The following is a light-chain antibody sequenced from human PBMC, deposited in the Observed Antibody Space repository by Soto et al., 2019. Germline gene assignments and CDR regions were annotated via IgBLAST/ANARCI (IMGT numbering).Light chain of an antibody. CDR1: QTISSW. J-gene: IGKJ1*01. CDR2: KAS. Sequence: DIQMTQSPSTLSGSVGDRVSITCRASQTISSWLAWFQQRPGRAPKFLIYKASSLKNGVPLRFSGSGSGTEFTLTISSLQPDDFATYYCQQYDKYAWTFGQGTKVDIK. V-gene: IGKV1-5*03. CDR3: QQYDKYAWT.